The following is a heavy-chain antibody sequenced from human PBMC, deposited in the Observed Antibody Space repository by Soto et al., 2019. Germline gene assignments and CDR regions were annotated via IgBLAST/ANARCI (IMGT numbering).Heavy chain of an antibody. CDR1: GYTFSTHG. CDR2: INACNGNT. Sequence: GASVKGSCKAPGYTFSTHGVSWVRQAPGQGLEWMGWINACNGNTKYSQKFQGRVTITRDTSASTAYMELSSLRSEDTAVYYCARACSGGSCYPDAEYFQHWGQGTLVTVSS. CDR3: ARACSGGSCYPDAEYFQH. D-gene: IGHD2-15*01. V-gene: IGHV1-18*01. J-gene: IGHJ1*01.